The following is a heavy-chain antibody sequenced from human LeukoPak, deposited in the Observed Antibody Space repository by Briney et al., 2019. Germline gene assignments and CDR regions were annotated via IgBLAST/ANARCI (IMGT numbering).Heavy chain of an antibody. V-gene: IGHV1-3*01. CDR1: VYTFTSYA. J-gene: IGHJ5*02. D-gene: IGHD1-26*01. Sequence: ASVKVSCKASVYTFTSYAMHWVRRAPGQRREWMGWINAGNGNTKYSQKFQGRVTITRDTSASTAYMELSSLRSEDTAVYYCAREVDSGSYPLGFDPWGQGTLVTVSS. CDR2: INAGNGNT. CDR3: AREVDSGSYPLGFDP.